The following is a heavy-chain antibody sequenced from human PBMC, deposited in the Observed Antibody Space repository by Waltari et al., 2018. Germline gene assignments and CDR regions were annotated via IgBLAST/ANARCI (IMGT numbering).Heavy chain of an antibody. CDR3: AREDVLVWFGETRTVSFDI. CDR2: IYTSGST. D-gene: IGHD3-10*01. V-gene: IGHV4-4*09. Sequence: QVQLQESGPGLVKPSETLSLTCTVSGGSISTYYWSWIRQPPGKGLEWIGYIYTSGSTNYNPSLKSRVTISVDTSKNQFSLNLNSVTTADTAVYYCAREDVLVWFGETRTVSFDIWGQGTTVTVSS. CDR1: GGSISTYY. J-gene: IGHJ3*02.